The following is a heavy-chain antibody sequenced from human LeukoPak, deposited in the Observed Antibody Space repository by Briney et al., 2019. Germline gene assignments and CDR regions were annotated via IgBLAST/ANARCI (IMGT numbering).Heavy chain of an antibody. J-gene: IGHJ4*02. CDR2: IYYSGST. CDR1: GGSISSYY. CDR3: ARASGGSSRTDY. V-gene: IGHV4-59*08. D-gene: IGHD2-15*01. Sequence: PSETLSLTCTVSGGSISSYYWSWIRQPPGKGLEWIGYIYYSGSTNYNPSLKSRVTISVDTSKNQFSLKLSSVTAADTAVYYCARASGGSSRTDYWGQGTLVTVSS.